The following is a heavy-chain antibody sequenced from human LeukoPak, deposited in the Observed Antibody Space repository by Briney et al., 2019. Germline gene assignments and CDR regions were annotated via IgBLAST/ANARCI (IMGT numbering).Heavy chain of an antibody. CDR1: GFTFSNYA. V-gene: IGHV3-23*01. Sequence: GGSLRLSCAASGFTFSNYAMSWVRQAPGKGLEWVSSISDSGDNTYYADSVKGRFTISRDNSKNTLYLQMNSLRAEDTAVYYCARDSCSGGSCYGYYYYYGMDVWGQGTTVTVSS. CDR3: ARDSCSGGSCYGYYYYYGMDV. D-gene: IGHD2-15*01. J-gene: IGHJ6*02. CDR2: ISDSGDNT.